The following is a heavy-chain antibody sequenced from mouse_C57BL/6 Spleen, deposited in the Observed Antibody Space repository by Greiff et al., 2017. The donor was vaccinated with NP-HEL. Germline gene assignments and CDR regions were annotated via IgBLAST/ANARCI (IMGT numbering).Heavy chain of an antibody. Sequence: EVQLQESGPGLVKPSQSLSLTCSVTGYSITSGYYWNWIRQFPGNKLEWMGYISYDGSNNYNPSLKNRISITRDTSKNQFFLKLNSVTTEDTATYYCSRDKDDLFAYWGQGTLVTVSA. J-gene: IGHJ3*01. V-gene: IGHV3-6*01. CDR1: GYSITSGYY. CDR3: SRDKDDLFAY. CDR2: ISYDGSN.